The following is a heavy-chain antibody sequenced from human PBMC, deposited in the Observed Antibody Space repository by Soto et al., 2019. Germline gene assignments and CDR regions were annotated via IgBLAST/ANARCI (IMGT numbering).Heavy chain of an antibody. CDR2: ISAYNGNT. J-gene: IGHJ5*02. V-gene: IGHV1-18*01. Sequence: ASVKVSCKASGYTFTSYAMHWVRQAPGQRLEWMGWISAYNGNTNYAQKLQGRVTMTTDTSTSTAYMELRSLRSDDTAVYYCARGHGYYGSGSYPNWFDPWGQGTLVTVSS. CDR1: GYTFTSYA. D-gene: IGHD3-10*01. CDR3: ARGHGYYGSGSYPNWFDP.